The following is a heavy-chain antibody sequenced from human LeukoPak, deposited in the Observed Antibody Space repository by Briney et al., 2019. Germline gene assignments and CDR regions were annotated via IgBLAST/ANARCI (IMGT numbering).Heavy chain of an antibody. Sequence: SETLSLTCTVSGGSISSYYWSWIRQPPGKGLEWIGYIYYSGSTNYNPSLKSRVTISIDTSKNQFSLKLSSVTAADTAVYSCARRFDTSGWVDYWGQGTLVTVSS. J-gene: IGHJ4*02. CDR1: GGSISSYY. D-gene: IGHD6-19*01. V-gene: IGHV4-59*08. CDR2: IYYSGST. CDR3: ARRFDTSGWVDY.